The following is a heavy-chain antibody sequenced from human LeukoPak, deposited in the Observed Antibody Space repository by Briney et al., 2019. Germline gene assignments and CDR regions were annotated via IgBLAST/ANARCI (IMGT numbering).Heavy chain of an antibody. CDR2: INPNSGGT. CDR3: AKMDDYVWGSYRFYYMDV. CDR1: EYTFTGYY. J-gene: IGHJ6*03. V-gene: IGHV1-2*02. D-gene: IGHD3-16*02. Sequence: GASVKVSCKASEYTFTGYYMHWVRQAPGQGLEWMGWINPNSGGTNYAQKFQGRVTMTRDTSISTAYMELSRLRSDDTAVYYCAKMDDYVWGSYRFYYMDVWGKGTTVTVSS.